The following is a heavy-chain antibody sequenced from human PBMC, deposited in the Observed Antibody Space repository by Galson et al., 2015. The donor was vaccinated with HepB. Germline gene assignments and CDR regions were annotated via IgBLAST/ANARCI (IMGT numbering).Heavy chain of an antibody. D-gene: IGHD3-9*01. CDR1: GYTFTSYG. CDR2: ISAYNGNT. J-gene: IGHJ6*02. CDR3: ARSPGPLRYFVRIELDHYYGMDV. V-gene: IGHV1-18*01. Sequence: SVKVSCKASGYTFTSYGISWVRQAPGQGLEWMGWISAYNGNTNYAQKLQGRVTMTTDTSTSTAYMELRSLRSDDTAVYYCARSPGPLRYFVRIELDHYYGMDVWGRGTTVTVSS.